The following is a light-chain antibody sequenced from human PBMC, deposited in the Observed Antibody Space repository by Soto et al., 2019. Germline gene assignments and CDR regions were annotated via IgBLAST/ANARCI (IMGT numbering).Light chain of an antibody. J-gene: IGLJ3*02. Sequence: QSALTQPASVSGSPGQSITISGTGTSSDVGSYNLVSWYQQHPGKAPKLMIYEGSKRPSGVSNRFSGSKSGNTASLTISGLQAEDEADYYCCSYAGSSTWVFGGGTKLTVI. V-gene: IGLV2-23*01. CDR2: EGS. CDR3: CSYAGSSTWV. CDR1: SSDVGSYNL.